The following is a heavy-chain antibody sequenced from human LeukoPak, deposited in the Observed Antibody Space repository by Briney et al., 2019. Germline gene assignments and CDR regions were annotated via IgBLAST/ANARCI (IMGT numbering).Heavy chain of an antibody. V-gene: IGHV3-23*01. CDR1: GFTFSNAW. D-gene: IGHD6-13*01. CDR2: ISGSGGST. CDR3: AKDVIGRGRIAAAGTPAFDY. J-gene: IGHJ4*02. Sequence: GGSLRLSCAASGFTFSNAWMSWVRQAPGKGLEWVSAISGSGGSTYYADSVKGRFTISRDNSKNTLYLQMNSLRAEDTAVYYCAKDVIGRGRIAAAGTPAFDYWGQGTLVTVSS.